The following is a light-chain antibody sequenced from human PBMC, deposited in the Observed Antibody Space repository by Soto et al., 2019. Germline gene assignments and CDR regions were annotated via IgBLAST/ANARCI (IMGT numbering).Light chain of an antibody. CDR1: LDISVY. J-gene: IGKJ5*01. CDR2: SAS. CDR3: QKFNTAPRT. V-gene: IGKV1-27*01. Sequence: DIQMTQSPSSLSASVGDRVTITFRASLDISVYLAWYQQKPGQVPKLLIYSASTLQSWVPSRFTGSGSETDFTLTISSLEPQDVATYYCQKFNTAPRTFGQGTRREIK.